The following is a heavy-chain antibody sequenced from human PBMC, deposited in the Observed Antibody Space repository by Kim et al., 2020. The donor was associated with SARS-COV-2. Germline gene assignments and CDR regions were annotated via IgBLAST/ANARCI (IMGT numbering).Heavy chain of an antibody. CDR3: ARGKQKAWFDP. CDR2: INHSGST. CDR1: GGSFSGYY. Sequence: SETLSLTCAVYGGSFSGYYWSWIRQPPGKGLEWIGEINHSGSTNYNPSLKSRVTISVDTSKNQFSLKLSSVTAADTAVYYCARGKQKAWFDPWGQGTLVT. J-gene: IGHJ5*02. D-gene: IGHD6-13*01. V-gene: IGHV4-34*01.